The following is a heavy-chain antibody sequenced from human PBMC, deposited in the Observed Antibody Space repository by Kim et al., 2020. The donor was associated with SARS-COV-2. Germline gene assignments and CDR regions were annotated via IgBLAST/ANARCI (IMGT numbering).Heavy chain of an antibody. V-gene: IGHV1-3*01. CDR3: ARDRSFTMVRGPGGY. J-gene: IGHJ4*02. Sequence: ASVKVSCKASGYTFTSYAMHWVRQAPGQRLEWMGWINAGNGNTKYSQKFQGRVTITRDTSASTAYMELSSLRSEDTAVYYCARDRSFTMVRGPGGYWGQGTLVTVSS. CDR1: GYTFTSYA. D-gene: IGHD3-10*01. CDR2: INAGNGNT.